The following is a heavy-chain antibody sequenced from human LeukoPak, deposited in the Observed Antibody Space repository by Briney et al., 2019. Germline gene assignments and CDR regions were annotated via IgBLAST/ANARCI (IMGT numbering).Heavy chain of an antibody. J-gene: IGHJ4*02. Sequence: GGSLRLSCAASGFTFSSYTMNWVRQPPGKGLEWVSNIGTSSTTIYYADSVKGRFTISRDNAKNTLYLQMNSLRTEDTAVYYCVRDPPRDTAMVWKYWGQGTLVTVSS. CDR3: VRDPPRDTAMVWKY. CDR2: IGTSSTTI. CDR1: GFTFSSYT. D-gene: IGHD5-18*01. V-gene: IGHV3-48*01.